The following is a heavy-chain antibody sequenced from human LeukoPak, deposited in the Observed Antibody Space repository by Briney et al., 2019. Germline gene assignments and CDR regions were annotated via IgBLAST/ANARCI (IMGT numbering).Heavy chain of an antibody. Sequence: PSETLSLTCTVSGGSISSSSYYWGWIRQPPGKGLEWIGRIYYSGSTYYNPSLKSRVTISVDTSKNQFSLKLSSVTAADTAVYYCASLEQWLALFDYWGQGTLVTVSS. CDR1: GGSISSSSYY. CDR2: IYYSGST. J-gene: IGHJ4*02. CDR3: ASLEQWLALFDY. V-gene: IGHV4-39*01. D-gene: IGHD6-19*01.